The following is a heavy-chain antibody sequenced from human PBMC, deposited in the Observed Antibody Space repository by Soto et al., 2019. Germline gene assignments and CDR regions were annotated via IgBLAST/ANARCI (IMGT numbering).Heavy chain of an antibody. V-gene: IGHV3-15*07. J-gene: IGHJ5*02. CDR2: IRSKTDGGTT. D-gene: IGHD6-19*01. CDR3: TTSFGTIGSGWRLGS. CDR1: GFTVTNAW. Sequence: GGSLRLSCTTSGFTVTNAWMTWVRQAPGKGPEWVGRIRSKTDGGTTDYAAPVKGRFTISRDDSKNTLYLQMNSLKTEDTAVYYCTTSFGTIGSGWRLGSWGQGTLVTVSS.